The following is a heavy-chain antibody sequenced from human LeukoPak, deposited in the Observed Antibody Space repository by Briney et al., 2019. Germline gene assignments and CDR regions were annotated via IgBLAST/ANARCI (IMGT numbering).Heavy chain of an antibody. Sequence: GGSLRLSCAASGFTFSSYGMHWVRQAPGKGLEWVAVIWNDGSNKYYADSVKGRFTISRDNSKNTLYLQMNSLRAEDTAVYYCARGPLGYYYDSSCYFPFDYWGQGTLVTVSS. D-gene: IGHD3-22*01. CDR2: IWNDGSNK. CDR3: ARGPLGYYYDSSCYFPFDY. V-gene: IGHV3-33*01. CDR1: GFTFSSYG. J-gene: IGHJ4*02.